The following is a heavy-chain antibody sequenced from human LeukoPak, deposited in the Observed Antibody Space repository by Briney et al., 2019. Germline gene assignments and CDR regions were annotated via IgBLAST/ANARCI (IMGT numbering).Heavy chain of an antibody. J-gene: IGHJ4*02. CDR2: ISGRSSHV. CDR3: GRAFPPLRTASAGDL. V-gene: IGHV3-21*01. CDR1: DFTFSTYA. D-gene: IGHD3-16*01. Sequence: GGSLRLSCAASDFTFSTYAMTWVRQAPGKGLEWISSISGRSSHVYYGDSVKGRFSISRDNAMNSVFLQMNSLGVEDTALYFCGRAFPPLRTASAGDLWGQGTLVTVSS.